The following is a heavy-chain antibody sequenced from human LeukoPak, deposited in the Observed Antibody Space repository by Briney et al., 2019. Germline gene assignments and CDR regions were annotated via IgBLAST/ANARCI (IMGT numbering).Heavy chain of an antibody. CDR2: INSDGSTT. Sequence: TGGSLRLSCAASGFSFSSSWMHWVRQAPGKGLVWVSRINSDGSTTNYADSVKGRFTISRDNSKNTLYLQMNSLRAEDTAVYYCARDVLRYFDWLFEGGDAFDIWGQGTMVTVSS. D-gene: IGHD3-9*01. CDR3: ARDVLRYFDWLFEGGDAFDI. V-gene: IGHV3-74*01. CDR1: GFSFSSSW. J-gene: IGHJ3*02.